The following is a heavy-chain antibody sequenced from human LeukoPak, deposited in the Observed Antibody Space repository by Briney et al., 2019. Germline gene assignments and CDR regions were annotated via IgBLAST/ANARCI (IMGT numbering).Heavy chain of an antibody. Sequence: GGSLRLSCAASGFTVSSNYMSWVRQAPGKGLEWVSVIYSGGSTYYAASVKGRFTISRDNSKNTLYLQMNSLRAEDTAVYYCARARPGVAGFFDYWGQGTLVTVSS. CDR1: GFTVSSNY. V-gene: IGHV3-53*01. J-gene: IGHJ4*02. D-gene: IGHD6-19*01. CDR2: IYSGGST. CDR3: ARARPGVAGFFDY.